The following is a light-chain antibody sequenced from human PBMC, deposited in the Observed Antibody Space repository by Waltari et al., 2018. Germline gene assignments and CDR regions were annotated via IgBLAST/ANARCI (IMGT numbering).Light chain of an antibody. CDR2: EDN. CDR3: QSYDSSNHEVV. CDR1: RGSIASNY. V-gene: IGLV6-57*03. J-gene: IGLJ2*01. Sequence: NFMLTQPHSVSESPGKTVTISCTRSRGSIASNYVQWYQQRPGSAPTTVIYEDNQRPSGVPDRFSGSIDSSSNSASLTISGLKTEDEADYYCQSYDSSNHEVVFGGGTKLTVL.